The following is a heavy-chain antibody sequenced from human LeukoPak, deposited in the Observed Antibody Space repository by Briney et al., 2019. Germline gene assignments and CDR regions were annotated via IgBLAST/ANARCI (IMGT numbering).Heavy chain of an antibody. J-gene: IGHJ4*02. CDR3: HLVGALGNDY. CDR2: ISSNGGST. D-gene: IGHD1-26*01. CDR1: GFTFSSYA. Sequence: HPGGSLRLSCAASGFTFSSYAMHWVRQAPEKGLEYVSAISSNGGSTYYANSVKGRFTISRDNSKNTLYLRMNSLRAEDTAVYYCHLVGALGNDYWGQGTLVTVSS. V-gene: IGHV3-64*01.